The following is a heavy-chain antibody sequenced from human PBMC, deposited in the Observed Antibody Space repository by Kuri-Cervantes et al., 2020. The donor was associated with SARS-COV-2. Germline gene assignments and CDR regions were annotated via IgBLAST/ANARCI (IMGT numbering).Heavy chain of an antibody. J-gene: IGHJ4*02. D-gene: IGHD4-17*01. V-gene: IGHV3-48*01. CDR1: GFTFRTYS. Sequence: GGSLRLSCATSGFTFRTYSMNWVRQAPGKGLEWVSYISGSSSRIYYADSVKGRFTISRDYAKNSVYLQMKSLRAEDTAVYYCARDEDYAFDYWGQGTLVTVSS. CDR3: ARDEDYAFDY. CDR2: ISGSSSRI.